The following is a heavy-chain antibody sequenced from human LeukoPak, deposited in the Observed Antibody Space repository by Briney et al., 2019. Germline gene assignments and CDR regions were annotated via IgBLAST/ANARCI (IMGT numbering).Heavy chain of an antibody. D-gene: IGHD6-6*01. CDR1: GYTFTGYY. V-gene: IGHV1-2*02. CDR3: ASTTPYSSSQFEFDY. Sequence: ASVTVSCKASGYTFTGYYMHWVRQAPGQGLEWMGWINPNSGGTNYAQKFQGRVTMTRDTSISTAYMELSRLRSDDTAVYYCASTTPYSSSQFEFDYWGQGTLVTVSS. CDR2: INPNSGGT. J-gene: IGHJ4*02.